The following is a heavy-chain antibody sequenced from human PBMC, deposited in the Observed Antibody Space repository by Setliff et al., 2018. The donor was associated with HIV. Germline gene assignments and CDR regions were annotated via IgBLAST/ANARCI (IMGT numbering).Heavy chain of an antibody. D-gene: IGHD6-6*01. Sequence: TLXLTCTVSGGSISSYYWSWIRQPAGRGLEWIGHVYTSGSASYNPPLKSRVTISIDTSKNQFSLQLSSVTAADTAVYYCARVSYTGSSYIDYWGQGTLVTVSS. V-gene: IGHV4-4*07. CDR2: VYTSGSA. CDR3: ARVSYTGSSYIDY. J-gene: IGHJ4*02. CDR1: GGSISSYY.